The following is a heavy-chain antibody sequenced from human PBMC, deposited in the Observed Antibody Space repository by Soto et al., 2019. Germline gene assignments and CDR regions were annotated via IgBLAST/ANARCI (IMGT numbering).Heavy chain of an antibody. V-gene: IGHV2-26*01. Sequence: QVTLRESGPVLVKATETLTLTCTVSGFSLSNLSMSVSWIRQPPGKALEWLAHIFSTEEKSYSPSLKSRLTISKDTSRSQVVLTMTNMAPVDTATYYCARFTMIRGELSNHSSGMAVWGQGTTVTVSS. CDR2: IFSTEEK. D-gene: IGHD3-10*01. CDR3: ARFTMIRGELSNHSSGMAV. CDR1: GFSLSNLSMS. J-gene: IGHJ6*02.